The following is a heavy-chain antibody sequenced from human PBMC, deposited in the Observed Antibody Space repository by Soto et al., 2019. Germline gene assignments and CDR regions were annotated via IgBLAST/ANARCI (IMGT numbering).Heavy chain of an antibody. CDR3: ARLDV. J-gene: IGHJ3*01. V-gene: IGHV4-39*01. CDR2: IYYSGST. CDR1: GGSISSSSYY. Sequence: SDTLSLTCTVSGGSISSSSYYWGWIRQPPGKGLEWIGSIYYSGSTYYNPSLKSRVTISVDTSKNQFSLKLSSVTAADTSVYYCARLDVWGQGTMVTVSS.